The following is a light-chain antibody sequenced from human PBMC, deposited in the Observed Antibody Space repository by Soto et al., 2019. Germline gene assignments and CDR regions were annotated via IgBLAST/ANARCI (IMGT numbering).Light chain of an antibody. CDR3: QQSGTSSGWT. Sequence: EIVLTQFPGTLSLSPGERATLSCRASQSVSSSYLAWYQQNPGQAPRLLIYSASNRATGIPDRFSGSGSETDFNLTISRLEPEDFAMYYCQQSGTSSGWTFGQGTKVEIK. J-gene: IGKJ1*01. CDR1: QSVSSSY. CDR2: SAS. V-gene: IGKV3-20*01.